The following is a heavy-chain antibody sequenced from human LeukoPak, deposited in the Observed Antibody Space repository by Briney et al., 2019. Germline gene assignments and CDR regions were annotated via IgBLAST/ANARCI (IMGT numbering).Heavy chain of an antibody. CDR1: GFTFSSYA. CDR2: ISGSGGST. Sequence: GGSLRLSCAASGFTFSSYAISWVRQAPGKGLEWVSAISGSGGSTYYADSVKGRFTISRDNSKNTLYLQMNSLRAEDTAVYYCAKDSLAVAGRVKYFDYWGQGTLVTVSS. J-gene: IGHJ4*02. D-gene: IGHD6-19*01. V-gene: IGHV3-23*01. CDR3: AKDSLAVAGRVKYFDY.